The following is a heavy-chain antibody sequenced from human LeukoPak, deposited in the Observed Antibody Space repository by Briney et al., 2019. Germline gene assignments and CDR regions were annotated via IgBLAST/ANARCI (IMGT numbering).Heavy chain of an antibody. CDR3: ATTYCGGDCYPAW. D-gene: IGHD2-21*02. CDR1: GDSISKSSYY. Sequence: SETLSLTCTVSGDSISKSSYYWGFIRQPPGKGLEWIGNIYYSGTTYYSPPLSSRVTISVDTSKNQFSLKLNSMTTADTAVYYCATTYCGGDCYPAWWGQGTLVTVSS. V-gene: IGHV4-39*01. CDR2: IYYSGTT. J-gene: IGHJ4*02.